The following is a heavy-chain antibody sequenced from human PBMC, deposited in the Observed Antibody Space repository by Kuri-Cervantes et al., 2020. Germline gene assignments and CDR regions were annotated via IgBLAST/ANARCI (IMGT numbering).Heavy chain of an antibody. Sequence: SVKVSCKASGGTFSSYAISWVRQAPGQGLEWMGGIIPIFGTANYAQKLQGRVTMTTDTSTSTAYMELRSLRSDDTAVYYCARWPISESAPSFDPWGQGTLVTVSS. J-gene: IGHJ5*02. CDR2: IIPIFGTA. V-gene: IGHV1-69*05. CDR3: ARWPISESAPSFDP. D-gene: IGHD3-9*01. CDR1: GGTFSSYA.